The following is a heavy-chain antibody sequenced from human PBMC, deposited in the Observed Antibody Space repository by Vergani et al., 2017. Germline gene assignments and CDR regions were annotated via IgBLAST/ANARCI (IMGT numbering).Heavy chain of an antibody. CDR3: ATSGYRRWSYYFDY. J-gene: IGHJ4*02. D-gene: IGHD2-2*02. CDR2: ICHTEDT. V-gene: IGHV4-4*03. Sequence: QVQLQESGPGLVKPPGTLSLTCAVSGDSISSNNCWTWVRQPPGKGLEWIGEICHTEDTKYSPSRKSRVTVSVDESRILFSLRRNSVTAADTAVYYCATSGYRRWSYYFDYWGQGILVTVSS. CDR1: GDSISSNNC.